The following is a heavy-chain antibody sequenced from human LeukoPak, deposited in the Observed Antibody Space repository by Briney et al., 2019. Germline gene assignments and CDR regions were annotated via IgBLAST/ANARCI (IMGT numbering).Heavy chain of an antibody. D-gene: IGHD1-26*01. J-gene: IGHJ4*02. CDR1: GFTVSSNF. CDR3: AKYPADGGELLYFDY. V-gene: IGHV3-23*01. CDR2: ISGSGGST. Sequence: GGSLRLSCTASGFTVSSNFMSWVRQAPGKGLEWVSAISGSGGSTYYADSVKGRFTISRDNSKNTLYLQMNSLRAEDTAVYYCAKYPADGGELLYFDYWGQGTLVTVSS.